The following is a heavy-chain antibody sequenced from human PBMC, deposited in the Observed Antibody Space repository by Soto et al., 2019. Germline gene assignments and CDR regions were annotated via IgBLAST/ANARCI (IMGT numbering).Heavy chain of an antibody. CDR2: ISYDGSNK. D-gene: IGHD2-21*01. CDR1: GFTFSSYA. CDR3: ARDAGGDRRMKGNAFDI. Sequence: GGSLRLSCAASGFTFSSYAMHWVRQAPGKGLEWVAVISYDGSNKYYADSVKGRFTISRDNSKNTLYLQMNSLRAEDTVVYYCARDAGGDRRMKGNAFDIWGQGTMVTVSS. J-gene: IGHJ3*02. V-gene: IGHV3-30*04.